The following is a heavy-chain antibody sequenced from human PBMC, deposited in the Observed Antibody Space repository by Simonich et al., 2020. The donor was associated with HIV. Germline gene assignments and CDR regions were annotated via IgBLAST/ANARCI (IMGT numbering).Heavy chain of an antibody. Sequence: QVELQQWGAGLLKPSETLSLNCAVYGVSFSGYYWSWIRQSPGKGLEWIGELNHSGNNNNNPALKSRVTVAVATSKNEFSLTLNSVTAADTAVYYCARRLSIAATVYFDYWGQGTLVTVSS. CDR3: ARRLSIAATVYFDY. CDR2: LNHSGNN. D-gene: IGHD6-13*01. J-gene: IGHJ4*02. V-gene: IGHV4-34*02. CDR1: GVSFSGYY.